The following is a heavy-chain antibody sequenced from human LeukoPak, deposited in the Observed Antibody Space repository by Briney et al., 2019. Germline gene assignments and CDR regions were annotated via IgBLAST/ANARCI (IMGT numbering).Heavy chain of an antibody. CDR3: ATGDSIAVAVEYFHH. J-gene: IGHJ1*01. CDR2: IIPILGKA. D-gene: IGHD6-19*01. V-gene: IGHV1-69*10. CDR1: GGIFISYA. Sequence: GASVKVSCKASGGIFISYAFSWVRQAPGQGLEWMGGIIPILGKASYAQKFQGRVTITADESTSTAYMELSSLRSEDTAVYYCATGDSIAVAVEYFHHWGQGTLVTVSS.